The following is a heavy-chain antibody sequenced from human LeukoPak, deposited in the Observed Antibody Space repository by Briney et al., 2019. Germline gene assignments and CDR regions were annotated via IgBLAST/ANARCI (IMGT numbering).Heavy chain of an antibody. CDR3: AKAPATGEGYYFYYMDV. J-gene: IGHJ6*03. CDR2: VNGRVATT. V-gene: IGHV3-23*01. D-gene: IGHD7-27*01. Sequence: PGGSLRLSCAASGFASGFTFSDYAVRWVRQAPGKGPEWVASVNGRVATTYYADSVRGRFTISRDHSKNTVYLQMISLGADDTAVYFCAKAPATGEGYYFYYMDVWGKGTTVTVSS. CDR1: GFTFSDYA.